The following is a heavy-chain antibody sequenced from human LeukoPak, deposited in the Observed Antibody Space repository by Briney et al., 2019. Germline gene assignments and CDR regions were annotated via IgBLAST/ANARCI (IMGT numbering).Heavy chain of an antibody. V-gene: IGHV4-59*08. Sequence: SETLSLTCIVSGGSISSYYWSWIRQPPGKGLEWIGYIYYSGSTNYNPSLKSRVTISVDTSKNQFSLKLSSVTAADTAVYYCARFIVVVVAAISWFDPWGQGTLVTVSS. CDR1: GGSISSYY. CDR3: ARFIVVVVAAISWFDP. CDR2: IYYSGST. J-gene: IGHJ5*02. D-gene: IGHD2-15*01.